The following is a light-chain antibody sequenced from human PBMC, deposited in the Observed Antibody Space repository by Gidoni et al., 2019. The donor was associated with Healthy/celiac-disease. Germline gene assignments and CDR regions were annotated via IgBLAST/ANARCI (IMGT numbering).Light chain of an antibody. V-gene: IGLV3-1*01. CDR1: KLGDKY. Sequence: SYELTPPPSLSVSPGQTASITCSGAKLGDKYACWSQQKPGQSPVLVIYQDSKRPSGIPERFSGSNSGNTATLTISGTQAMDEADYYCQAWDSSTAVFGGGTKLTVL. CDR3: QAWDSSTAV. J-gene: IGLJ2*01. CDR2: QDS.